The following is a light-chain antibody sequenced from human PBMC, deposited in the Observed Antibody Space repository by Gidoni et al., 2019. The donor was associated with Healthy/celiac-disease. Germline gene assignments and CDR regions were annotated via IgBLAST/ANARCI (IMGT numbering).Light chain of an antibody. J-gene: IGLJ1*01. Sequence: QAALTQPASVSGSPGQAHTISCTGTSSDVGSYNLVSWYQQHPGKAPKLMIYEGSKRPSGFSNRFSGSKSGNTASLTISGLQAEDEADSYCCSYAGSVYVFGTGTKVTVL. CDR3: CSYAGSVYV. V-gene: IGLV2-23*01. CDR1: SSDVGSYNL. CDR2: EGS.